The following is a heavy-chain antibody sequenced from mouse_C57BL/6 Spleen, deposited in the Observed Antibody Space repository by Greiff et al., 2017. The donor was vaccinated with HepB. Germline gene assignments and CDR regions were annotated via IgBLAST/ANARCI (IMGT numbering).Heavy chain of an antibody. Sequence: VQLQQSGPELVKPGASVKLSCKASGYTFTSYDINWVKQRPGQGLAWIGWSYPRDGSTKYNEKFKGKATLTVDTTSSTASMELPSLTSESSAVYFWSRRNWEAAGVAYWGQWTLVTVAA. J-gene: IGHJ3*01. CDR2: SYPRDGST. CDR3: SRRNWEAAGVAY. V-gene: IGHV1-85*01. CDR1: GYTFTSYD. D-gene: IGHD4-1*01.